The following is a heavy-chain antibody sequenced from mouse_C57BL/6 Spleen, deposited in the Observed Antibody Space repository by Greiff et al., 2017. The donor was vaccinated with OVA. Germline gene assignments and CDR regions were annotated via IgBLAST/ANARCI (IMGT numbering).Heavy chain of an antibody. D-gene: IGHD2-5*01. Sequence: QVQLQQPGAELVKPGASVKMSCKASGYTFTSYWITWVKQRPGQGLEWIGDIYPGSGSTNYNEKFKSKATLTVDTSSSTAYMELRSLTSEDSAVYYCTRAHYSNYDAMDYWGQGTSVTASS. CDR2: IYPGSGST. V-gene: IGHV1-55*01. J-gene: IGHJ4*01. CDR1: GYTFTSYW. CDR3: TRAHYSNYDAMDY.